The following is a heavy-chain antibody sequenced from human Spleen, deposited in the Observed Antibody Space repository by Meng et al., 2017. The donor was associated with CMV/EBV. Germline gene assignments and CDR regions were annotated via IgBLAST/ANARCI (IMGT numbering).Heavy chain of an antibody. CDR2: INYSGST. D-gene: IGHD2-2*01. J-gene: IGHJ5*02. V-gene: IGHV4-59*01. CDR1: GGSISSYY. CDR3: ARVRSGYCSSTSCFPNWFDP. Sequence: GSLRLSCTVSGGSISSYYWSWIRQPPGKGLEWIGYINYSGSTNHNPSLKSRVTISVDTPKNQVSLKLSSVTAADTAVYYCARVRSGYCSSTSCFPNWFDPWGQGTLVTVSS.